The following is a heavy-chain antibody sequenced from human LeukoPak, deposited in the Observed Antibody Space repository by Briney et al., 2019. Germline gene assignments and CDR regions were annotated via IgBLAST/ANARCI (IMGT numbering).Heavy chain of an antibody. CDR2: IYYSGST. J-gene: IGHJ4*02. CDR3: ARDRAAGTLGFDY. Sequence: PSETLSLTCTVSGGSISSGGYYWSWIRQHPGKGLEWIGYIYYSGSTYYNPSLKSRVTISVDTSKNQFSLKLSSVTAADTAVYYCARDRAAGTLGFDYWGQGTLATVSS. V-gene: IGHV4-31*03. CDR1: GGSISSGGYY. D-gene: IGHD6-13*01.